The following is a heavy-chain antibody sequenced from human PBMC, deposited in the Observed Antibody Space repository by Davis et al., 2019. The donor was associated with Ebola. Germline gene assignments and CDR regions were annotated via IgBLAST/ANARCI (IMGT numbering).Heavy chain of an antibody. Sequence: GESLKISCKGSGYSFTSYWIGWVRQMPGKGLEWMGIIYPGDSDTRYSPSFQGQVTISADKSISTAYLQWSSLKASDTAMDYCARRGNLNYYYYGMDVWGQGTTVTVSS. D-gene: IGHD4-23*01. CDR1: GYSFTSYW. V-gene: IGHV5-51*01. CDR3: ARRGNLNYYYYGMDV. CDR2: IYPGDSDT. J-gene: IGHJ6*02.